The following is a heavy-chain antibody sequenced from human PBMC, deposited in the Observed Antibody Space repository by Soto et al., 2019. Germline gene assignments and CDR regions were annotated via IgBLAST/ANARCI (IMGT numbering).Heavy chain of an antibody. V-gene: IGHV4-30-4*01. CDR3: ARDTPGTTYHDSSGYSPRIDD. CDR2: IYYSGST. Sequence: SGTLTLTCTFSVFAIRSGDYYCSGIRQAPWKGLEGIGYIYYSGSTYYNPSLKRRATISVDTSKNQFSLKLSSVTAADTAVYYGARDTPGTTYHDSSGYSPRIDDWGQATLGNVSS. CDR1: VFAIRSGDYY. D-gene: IGHD3-22*01. J-gene: IGHJ4*02.